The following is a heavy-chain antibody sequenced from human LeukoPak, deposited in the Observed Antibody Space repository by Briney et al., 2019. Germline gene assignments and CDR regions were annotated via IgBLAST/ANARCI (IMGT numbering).Heavy chain of an antibody. CDR3: AKDFSGGTVTFDY. CDR2: ISYDGSNK. CDR1: GFTFSSYA. V-gene: IGHV3-30-3*01. J-gene: IGHJ4*02. Sequence: GGSLRLSCAASGFTFSSYAMHWVRQAPGKGLEWVAVISYDGSNKYYADSVKGRFTISRDNSKNTLYLQMNSLRAEDTAVYYCAKDFSGGTVTFDYWGQGTLVTVSS. D-gene: IGHD4-17*01.